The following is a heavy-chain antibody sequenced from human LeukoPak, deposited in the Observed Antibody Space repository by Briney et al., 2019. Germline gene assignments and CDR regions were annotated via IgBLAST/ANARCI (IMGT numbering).Heavy chain of an antibody. J-gene: IGHJ4*02. CDR3: AKFMNTAGNY. CDR1: GFTFSSYG. D-gene: IGHD5-18*01. CDR2: ISYDGSNK. V-gene: IGHV3-30*18. Sequence: GGSLRLSCAASGFTFSSYGMHWVRQAPGKGLEWVAVISYDGSNKYYADSVKGRFTISRDNSKNTLYLQMNSLGAEDTAVYYCAKFMNTAGNYWGQGTLVTVSS.